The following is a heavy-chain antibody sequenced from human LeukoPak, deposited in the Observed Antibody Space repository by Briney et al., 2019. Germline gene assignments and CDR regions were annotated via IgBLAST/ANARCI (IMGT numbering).Heavy chain of an antibody. CDR2: IYYSGST. CDR3: ARDSITIFGVPGGWFDP. Sequence: SQTLSLTCTVSGGSISSGDYYWSWIRQPPGKGLEWIGYIYYSGSTYYNPSRKSRVTISVDTSKTQFSLKLSSVTAADTAVYYCARDSITIFGVPGGWFDPWGQGTLVTVSS. CDR1: GGSISSGDYY. J-gene: IGHJ5*02. V-gene: IGHV4-30-4*08. D-gene: IGHD3-3*01.